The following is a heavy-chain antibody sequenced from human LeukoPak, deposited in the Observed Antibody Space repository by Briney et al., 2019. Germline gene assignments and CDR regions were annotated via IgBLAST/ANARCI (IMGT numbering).Heavy chain of an antibody. Sequence: PGGSLRLSCAASGFTFSSYGMHWVREAPGKGLEWVAIISYDGGNKYYADSVQGRFTISRDNSKNTLYLQMNSLRTEDTGVYYCAKALYSGSWYGDYWGQGTLVTVSS. D-gene: IGHD6-13*01. V-gene: IGHV3-30*18. CDR2: ISYDGGNK. CDR1: GFTFSSYG. CDR3: AKALYSGSWYGDY. J-gene: IGHJ4*02.